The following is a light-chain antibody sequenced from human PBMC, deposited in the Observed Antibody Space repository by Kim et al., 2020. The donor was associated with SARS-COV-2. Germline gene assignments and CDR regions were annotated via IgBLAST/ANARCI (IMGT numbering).Light chain of an antibody. J-gene: IGKJ3*01. CDR3: QQYGSSP. V-gene: IGKV3-20*01. CDR1: RSVNSSY. Sequence: SLAPGERATLSCRAVRSVNSSYLAWYQQKPGLAPRLLIYGASSRATGIPDRFSGSGSGTDFTLTISRLEPEDFAVYYCQQYGSSPFGPGTKVDIK. CDR2: GAS.